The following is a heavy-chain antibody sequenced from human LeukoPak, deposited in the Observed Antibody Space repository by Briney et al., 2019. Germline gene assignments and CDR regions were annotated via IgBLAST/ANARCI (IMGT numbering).Heavy chain of an antibody. CDR3: ARDPTGGENAFDI. V-gene: IGHV4-39*07. Sequence: SETLSLTCTVSGGSISSSSYYWGWIRQPPGKGLEWIGSIYYSGSTYYNPSLKSRVTISVDTSKNQFSLKLSSVTAADTAVYYCARDPTGGENAFDIWGQGTMVTVSS. J-gene: IGHJ3*02. D-gene: IGHD2-8*02. CDR1: GGSISSSSYY. CDR2: IYYSGST.